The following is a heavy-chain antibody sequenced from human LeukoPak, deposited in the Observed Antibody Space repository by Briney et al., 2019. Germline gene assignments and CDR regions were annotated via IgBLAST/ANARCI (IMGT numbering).Heavy chain of an antibody. CDR2: IIPIFGTA. V-gene: IGHV1-69*13. D-gene: IGHD5-18*01. CDR3: ASNPRRGYSYGYFDY. CDR1: GGTFSSYA. J-gene: IGHJ4*02. Sequence: ASVKVSCKASGGTFSSYAISWVRQAPGQGLEWMGGIIPIFGTANYAQKFQGRVTITADESTSTAYMELSSLRSEDTAVYYCASNPRRGYSYGYFDYWGQGTLVTVSS.